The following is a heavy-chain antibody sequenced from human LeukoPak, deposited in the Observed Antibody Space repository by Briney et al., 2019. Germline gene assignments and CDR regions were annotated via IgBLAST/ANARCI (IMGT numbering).Heavy chain of an antibody. V-gene: IGHV4-34*01. D-gene: IGHD1-26*01. CDR1: GGFFSGYY. Sequence: SETLSLTCAVYGGFFSGYYWSWIRQPPGKGLEWIGEINLSRSTNYNPSLKSRVTISVDTSKNHFSLKLSSVTAADTAVYYCARSYSRFYYYYMDVWGKGTTVTVSS. J-gene: IGHJ6*03. CDR2: INLSRST. CDR3: ARSYSRFYYYYMDV.